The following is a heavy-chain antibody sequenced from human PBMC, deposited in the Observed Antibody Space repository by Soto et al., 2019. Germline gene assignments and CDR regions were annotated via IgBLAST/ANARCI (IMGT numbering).Heavy chain of an antibody. V-gene: IGHV2-5*02. CDR1: GFSLSTSGVG. CDR2: IYWDDDK. D-gene: IGHD3-22*01. CDR3: AHMDYYDSTRYSFDY. Sequence: QITLKESGPPLVKPTQTPTLTCTFSGFSLSTSGVGVGWIRQPPGKALEWLALIYWDDDKRYSPSLKSRLTITKDTSKNQVVLTMTNMDPVDTATYYCAHMDYYDSTRYSFDYWGQGTLVTVSS. J-gene: IGHJ4*02.